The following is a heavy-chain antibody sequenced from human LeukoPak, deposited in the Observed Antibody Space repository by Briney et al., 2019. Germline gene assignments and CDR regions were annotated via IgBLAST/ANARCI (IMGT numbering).Heavy chain of an antibody. CDR2: IYSGGST. V-gene: IGHV3-66*01. Sequence: PSGGSLRLSCAASGFTVSINYMSWVRQAPGKGLEWVSVIYSGGSTYHADSVKGRLTISRDNSKNTVYLQMNSLRAEDTAVYYCARGPDSSNWYEPVDYWGQGTLVTVSS. CDR3: ARGPDSSNWYEPVDY. D-gene: IGHD6-13*01. J-gene: IGHJ4*02. CDR1: GFTVSINY.